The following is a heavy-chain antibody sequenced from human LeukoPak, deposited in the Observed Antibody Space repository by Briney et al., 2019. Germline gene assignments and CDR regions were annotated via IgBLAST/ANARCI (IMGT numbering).Heavy chain of an antibody. D-gene: IGHD2-8*02. CDR2: ISDIGSI. J-gene: IGHJ4*02. CDR1: GGSISSYY. V-gene: IGHV4-59*08. Sequence: SETLSLTCAVSGGSISSYYWSWIRQPPGKGLEWIAYISDIGSINYNPPLKSRVTISLDTSKNQFSLKLSSVTAADTAVYYCAGHHPRNTVDFWGQGTLVTVSS. CDR3: AGHHPRNTVDF.